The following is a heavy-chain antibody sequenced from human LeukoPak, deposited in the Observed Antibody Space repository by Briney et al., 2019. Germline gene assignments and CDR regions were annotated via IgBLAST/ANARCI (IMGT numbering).Heavy chain of an antibody. Sequence: GGSLRLSCAASGFTFSSYAMSWVRQAPGKGLEWVSAISGSGGSTYYADSVKGRFTISRDNSKNTLYLQMNSLRAEDTAVYYCARAGPEGSPAAKGPRDYWGQGTLVTVSS. CDR1: GFTFSSYA. V-gene: IGHV3-23*01. CDR2: ISGSGGST. J-gene: IGHJ4*02. D-gene: IGHD2-2*01. CDR3: ARAGPEGSPAAKGPRDY.